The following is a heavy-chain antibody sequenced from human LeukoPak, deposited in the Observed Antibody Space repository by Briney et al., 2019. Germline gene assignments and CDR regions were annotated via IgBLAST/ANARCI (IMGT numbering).Heavy chain of an antibody. CDR3: AELGISMIGGV. CDR2: ISSSGSTI. D-gene: IGHD3-10*02. J-gene: IGHJ6*04. CDR1: GFTFSSYE. V-gene: IGHV3-48*03. Sequence: GGSLRLSCAASGFTFSSYEMNWVRQAPGKGLEWVSYISSSGSTIYYADSVKGRFTISRDNAKNSLYLQMNSLRAEDTAVYYCAELGISMIGGVWGKGSTVTISS.